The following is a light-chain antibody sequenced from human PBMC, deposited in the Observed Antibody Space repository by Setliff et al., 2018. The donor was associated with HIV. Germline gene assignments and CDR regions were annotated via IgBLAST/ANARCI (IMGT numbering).Light chain of an antibody. J-gene: IGLJ1*01. CDR3: TSYSSRSTPYV. CDR1: SSDVGGFNY. Sequence: LTQPASVSGSPGQSITISCTGASSDVGGFNYVSWYQHHPGKAPKLMIYEVSNRPSGVSNRFSGSKSGNTASLTISGLQAEDEADYYCTSYSSRSTPYVFGTGTKVTVL. V-gene: IGLV2-14*01. CDR2: EVS.